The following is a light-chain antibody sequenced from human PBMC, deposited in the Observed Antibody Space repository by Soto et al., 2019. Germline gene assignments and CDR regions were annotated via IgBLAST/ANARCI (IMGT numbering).Light chain of an antibody. CDR1: QRVASSY. J-gene: IGKJ1*01. CDR3: QQYGDSPWT. V-gene: IGKV3-20*01. CDR2: GVS. Sequence: EIVLTQSPGTLSLSPGERATLSCRASQRVASSYVAWYQQKPGQAPRLLIYGVSSRATDIPDRFSGSGSGTDFPLTINRLEPEAFAVYSCQQYGDSPWTFGQGTKGDIK.